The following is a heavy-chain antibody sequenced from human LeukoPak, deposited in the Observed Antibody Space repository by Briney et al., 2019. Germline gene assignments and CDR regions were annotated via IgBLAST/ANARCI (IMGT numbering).Heavy chain of an antibody. D-gene: IGHD4-17*01. V-gene: IGHV3-53*01. Sequence: GGSLRLSCAASGFTVSSNYMSWVRQAPGKGLEWVSVIYSGGSTYYADSVKGRFTISRDNSKNTLYLQMNSLRAEDTAVYYCARDPYGHNYFDYWGQGTLVTVSS. CDR3: ARDPYGHNYFDY. CDR1: GFTVSSNY. CDR2: IYSGGST. J-gene: IGHJ4*02.